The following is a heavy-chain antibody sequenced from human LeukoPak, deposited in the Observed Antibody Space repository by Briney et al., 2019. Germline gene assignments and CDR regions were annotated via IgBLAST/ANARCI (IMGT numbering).Heavy chain of an antibody. CDR3: ARGWGYFDY. J-gene: IGHJ4*02. CDR2: IYYSGST. Sequence: SETLSLTCTVSGGSISSYFWGWIRQPPGKGLEWIGSIYYSGSTHYNPSLKSRVTMSVDTSKNQFSLKLSSVTAADTAVYYCARGWGYFDYWGQGTLVTVSS. V-gene: IGHV4-39*07. D-gene: IGHD3-16*01. CDR1: GGSISSYF.